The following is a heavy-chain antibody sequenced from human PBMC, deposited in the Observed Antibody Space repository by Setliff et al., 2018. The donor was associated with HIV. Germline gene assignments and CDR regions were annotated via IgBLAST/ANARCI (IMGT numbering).Heavy chain of an antibody. CDR1: GYSMSGGYN. CDR3: VTTDYFYGRNNFEY. V-gene: IGHV4-38-2*02. D-gene: IGHD3-10*01. CDR2: IYHVGTT. Sequence: PSETLSLTCTVSGYSMSGGYNWGWIRQSPEKGLEWIGNIYHVGTTYCKPSLKSRVTLSVDPSKSQFSLKLTSVTAADTALYYCVTTDYFYGRNNFEYWGQGTLSTVSS. J-gene: IGHJ4*02.